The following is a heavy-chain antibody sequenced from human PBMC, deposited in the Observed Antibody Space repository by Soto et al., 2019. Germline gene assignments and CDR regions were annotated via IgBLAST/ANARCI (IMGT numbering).Heavy chain of an antibody. CDR2: IYHSGSA. D-gene: IGHD2-2*01. CDR3: ARGRLLPAVNFDY. Sequence: SETLSLTCAVSGDSISSGGYSWSWIRRPPGKGLEWIGYIYHSGSASYNPSLKSRVTISVDGSKNHFSLQLSSVTAADTAAYYCARGRLLPAVNFDYWGQGALVTVSS. V-gene: IGHV4-30-2*01. J-gene: IGHJ4*02. CDR1: GDSISSGGYS.